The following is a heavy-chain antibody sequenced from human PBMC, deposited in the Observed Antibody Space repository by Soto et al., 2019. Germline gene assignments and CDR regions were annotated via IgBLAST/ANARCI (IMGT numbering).Heavy chain of an antibody. CDR3: ARDLDYGDFRDAFDI. J-gene: IGHJ3*02. D-gene: IGHD4-17*01. Sequence: ASVKVSCKASGGTFSSYTISWVRQAPGQGLEWMGRIIPILGIANYAQKFQGRVTITADKSTSTAYMELSSLRSEDTAVYYCARDLDYGDFRDAFDIWGQGTMVTVSS. CDR1: GGTFSSYT. V-gene: IGHV1-69*04. CDR2: IIPILGIA.